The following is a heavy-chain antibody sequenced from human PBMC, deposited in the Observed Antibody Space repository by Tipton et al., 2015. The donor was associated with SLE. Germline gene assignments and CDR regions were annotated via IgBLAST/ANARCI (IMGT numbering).Heavy chain of an antibody. J-gene: IGHJ4*02. Sequence: TLSLTCTVSGGSISHYYWSWTRQPAGEGLEWIGRIYTSGSTNYNPSLKSRVTMSVDTSKNQFPLKMSSVTAADTAVYYCARDHPVAGPFDYWGQATLVTVSS. CDR3: ARDHPVAGPFDY. D-gene: IGHD6-19*01. CDR2: IYTSGST. CDR1: GGSISHYY. V-gene: IGHV4-4*07.